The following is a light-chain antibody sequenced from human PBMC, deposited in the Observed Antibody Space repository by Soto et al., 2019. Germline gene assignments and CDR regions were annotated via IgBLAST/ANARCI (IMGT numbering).Light chain of an antibody. CDR1: RVHSSYI. CDR3: ETWDSNTRV. V-gene: IGLV4-60*02. Sequence: QPVMTQSSSASASLGCSVNLPCTQSRVHSSYIIAWHQLQPGKAPWNLMKLESSVSYNKGSGVPDRFSGSSSGSDRYLTSSNLPFEDDADYYCETWDSNTRVFCGGPTLTVL. J-gene: IGLJ3*02. CDR2: LESSVSY.